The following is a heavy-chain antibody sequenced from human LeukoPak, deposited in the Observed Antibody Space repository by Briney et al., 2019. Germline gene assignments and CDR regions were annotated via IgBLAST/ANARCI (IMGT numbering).Heavy chain of an antibody. Sequence: SETLSLTCAVYGGSFSGYYWSWIRQPPGKGLEWIGEINHSGSTNYNPSLKSRVTISVDTSKNQFSLKLSSVTAADTAVYYCARDRFYYDFWSGYYPRDYYMDVCGKGTTVTVSS. CDR2: INHSGST. D-gene: IGHD3-3*01. CDR3: ARDRFYYDFWSGYYPRDYYMDV. V-gene: IGHV4-34*01. CDR1: GGSFSGYY. J-gene: IGHJ6*03.